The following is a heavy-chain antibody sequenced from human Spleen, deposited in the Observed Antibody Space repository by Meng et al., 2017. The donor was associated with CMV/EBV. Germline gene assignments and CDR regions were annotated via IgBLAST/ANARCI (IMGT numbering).Heavy chain of an antibody. V-gene: IGHV1-69-2*01. Sequence: NISCQVSGYTFSDYYMHWVQQAPGKGLEWMGLVDPEDGETIYAEKFQGRVTITADTSRDTVYMEVISLTSEDTAVYYCATGGSGKIDPWGQGTLVTVSS. J-gene: IGHJ5*02. CDR2: VDPEDGET. D-gene: IGHD1-1*01. CDR3: ATGGSGKIDP. CDR1: GYTFSDYY.